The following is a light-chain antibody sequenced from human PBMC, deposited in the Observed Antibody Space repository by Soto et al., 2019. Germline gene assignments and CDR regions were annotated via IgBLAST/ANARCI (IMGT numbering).Light chain of an antibody. Sequence: DIQMTQSPSSLTASVGDRVTITCRASQSISSYLSWYQQKPGKAPKLLINVASTLQSGVPSRFSGSGSGTDFTLAISSLQPEDFATYYCQQSSSTPQTFGGGTRVEIK. V-gene: IGKV1-39*01. CDR3: QQSSSTPQT. CDR2: VAS. CDR1: QSISSY. J-gene: IGKJ4*01.